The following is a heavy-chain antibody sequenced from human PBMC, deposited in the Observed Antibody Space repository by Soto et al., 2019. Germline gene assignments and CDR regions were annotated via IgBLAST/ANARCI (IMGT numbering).Heavy chain of an antibody. Sequence: ASVKVSCKASGYTFTDYYIHWVRQAPGQGFEWLGWLKPSTGDTNYAQKFQGRVTMTGDTSITTAYLELFSLTSDDTALYFCASSIVRPTKQINWIGPWGQRTLVTVCS. CDR1: GYTFTDYY. V-gene: IGHV1-2*02. J-gene: IGHJ5*02. CDR2: LKPSTGDT. CDR3: ASSIVRPTKQINWIGP. D-gene: IGHD1-26*01.